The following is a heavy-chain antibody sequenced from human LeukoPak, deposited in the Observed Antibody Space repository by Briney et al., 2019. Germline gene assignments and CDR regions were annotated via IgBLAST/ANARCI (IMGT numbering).Heavy chain of an antibody. D-gene: IGHD3-9*01. CDR2: IYYGGNT. J-gene: IGHJ6*02. Sequence: SETQSLTCTGSGDSISTYYWSWVQRPPGKGLEWIGYIYYGGNTNYNPSLKSRVTISVDTSKNQFSLKLSSVTAVDTAFYYCARAYDISRGFYYAMDVWGQGTTVIVSS. V-gene: IGHV4-59*01. CDR1: GDSISTYY. CDR3: ARAYDISRGFYYAMDV.